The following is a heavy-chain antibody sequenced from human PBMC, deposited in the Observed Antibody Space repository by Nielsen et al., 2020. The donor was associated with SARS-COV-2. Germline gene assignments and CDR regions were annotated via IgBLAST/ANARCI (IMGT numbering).Heavy chain of an antibody. Sequence: SETLSLTCAVSGGSISSGGYSCSWIRQPPGKGLEWIGYIYHSGRTYYNPSLKSRVTISVDRSKNQFSLKLSSVTAADTAVYYCARGGRITFGGADDAFDIWGQGTMVTVSS. CDR3: ARGGRITFGGADDAFDI. J-gene: IGHJ3*02. CDR1: GGSISSGGYS. V-gene: IGHV4-30-2*01. CDR2: IYHSGRT. D-gene: IGHD3-16*01.